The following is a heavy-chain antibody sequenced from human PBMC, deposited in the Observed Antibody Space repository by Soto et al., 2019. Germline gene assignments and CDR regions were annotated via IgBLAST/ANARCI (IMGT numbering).Heavy chain of an antibody. CDR3: AKDFGVIVLVVLGPYGMDV. CDR2: IGGRGEST. J-gene: IGHJ6*02. D-gene: IGHD2-15*01. Sequence: LRLSCAASGFTFSNYAMNWVRPAPGKGLEWVSVIGGRGESTYYADPVKGRFTISRDNSKNTLYLQMNSLRAEDTAVYFCAKDFGVIVLVVLGPYGMDVWRQGTTVTVS. V-gene: IGHV3-23*01. CDR1: GFTFSNYA.